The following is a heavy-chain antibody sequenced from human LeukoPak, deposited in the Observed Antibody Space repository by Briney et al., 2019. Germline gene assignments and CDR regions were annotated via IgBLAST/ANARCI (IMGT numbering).Heavy chain of an antibody. D-gene: IGHD6-6*01. CDR3: ARSLAGGDSSSSANFDY. CDR2: IYHSGST. J-gene: IGHJ4*02. V-gene: IGHV4-38-2*02. Sequence: SETLSLTCTVSGYSISSGYYWGWIRQPPGKGLEWIGSIYHSGSTYYNPSLKSRVTISVDTSKNQFSLKLSSVTAADTAVYYCARSLAGGDSSSSANFDYWGQGTLVTVSS. CDR1: GYSISSGYY.